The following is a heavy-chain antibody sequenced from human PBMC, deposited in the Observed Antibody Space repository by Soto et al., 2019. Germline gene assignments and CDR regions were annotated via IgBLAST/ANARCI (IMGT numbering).Heavy chain of an antibody. D-gene: IGHD6-13*01. CDR1: GFTFSDHY. Sequence: PGGSLRLSCAASGFTFSDHYMDWVRQAPGKGLEWVGRTRNKANSYTTEYAASVKGRFTISRDDSKNSLYLQMNSLKTEDTAVYDGATSIAPHDPLAIWGKGTMVTVSS. J-gene: IGHJ3*02. CDR2: TRNKANSYTT. V-gene: IGHV3-72*01. CDR3: ATSIAPHDPLAI.